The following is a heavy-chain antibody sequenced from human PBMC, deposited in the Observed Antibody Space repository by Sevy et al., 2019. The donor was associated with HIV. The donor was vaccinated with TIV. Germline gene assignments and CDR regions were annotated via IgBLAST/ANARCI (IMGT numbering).Heavy chain of an antibody. CDR3: ARNTYYLNTTGYGTFDV. V-gene: IGHV3-20*04. Sequence: GGSLRLSCAASGFTFNDHAMSWVRQAPGKGLEWVSSINWTGDNTGYADSVKGRFTISRDDAKKSLYLQINSLRAEDTALYYCARNTYYLNTTGYGTFDVWGQGTMVTVSS. D-gene: IGHD3-22*01. J-gene: IGHJ3*01. CDR1: GFTFNDHA. CDR2: INWTGDNT.